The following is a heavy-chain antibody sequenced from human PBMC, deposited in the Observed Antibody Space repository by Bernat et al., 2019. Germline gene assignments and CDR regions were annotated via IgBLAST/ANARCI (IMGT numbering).Heavy chain of an antibody. D-gene: IGHD1-1*01. V-gene: IGHV3-30*02. J-gene: IGHJ4*02. CDR1: GFTFSTYG. CDR2: IRFDGSNQ. Sequence: QVQLVESGGGVVQPGGSLRLSCAASGFTFSTYGMHWVRQAPGQGLEWVAFIRFDGSNQYYADSGKGRFTGSRDNSKNTLFLQMNRVRPGDTAMYYCARELNGGLEYWGQGTLVSVSS. CDR3: ARELNGGLEY.